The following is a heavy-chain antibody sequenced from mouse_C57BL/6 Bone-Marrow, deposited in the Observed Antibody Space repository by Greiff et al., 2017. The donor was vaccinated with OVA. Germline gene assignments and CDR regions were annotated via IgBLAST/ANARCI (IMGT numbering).Heavy chain of an antibody. J-gene: IGHJ4*01. CDR2: IDPNRGGT. Sequence: VQLQQPGAELVKPGASVKLSCKASGYTFTSYWMHWVKQRPGRGLEWIGRIDPNRGGTKYNEKFKSKATLTVDKPSSTAYMQLSSLTSEDSAVYDCTRCLLWSYYYAVDYWGQGTSVTVSS. CDR3: TRCLLWSYYYAVDY. CDR1: GYTFTSYW. V-gene: IGHV1-72*01. D-gene: IGHD2-10*01.